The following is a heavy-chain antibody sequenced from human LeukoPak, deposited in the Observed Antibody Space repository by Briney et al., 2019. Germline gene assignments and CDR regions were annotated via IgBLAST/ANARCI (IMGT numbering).Heavy chain of an antibody. J-gene: IGHJ4*02. CDR1: GGSFSGYF. CDR3: ARADRGHFASAY. CDR2: IHHSGSP. V-gene: IGHV4-34*01. D-gene: IGHD3-10*01. Sequence: SETLSLTCAVHGGSFSGYFWTWIRQTPGKGLEWIGEIHHSGSPRYNPSLKSRVTITVDTSRNQFSLKLRSVTAADTAVYFCARADRGHFASAYWGQGTLVTVSS.